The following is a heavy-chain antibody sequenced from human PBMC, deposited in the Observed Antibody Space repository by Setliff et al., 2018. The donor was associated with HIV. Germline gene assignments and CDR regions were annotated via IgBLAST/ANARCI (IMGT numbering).Heavy chain of an antibody. V-gene: IGHV1-18*01. Sequence: ASVKVSCKASGYSLSTYAISWVRQAPGQGLEWMGWLASYNDDANYAQNLQGRVTMTTDKSTSTAYMELRSLRSDDTAVYYCARGQYGDELFDYWGQGTLVTVSS. D-gene: IGHD4-17*01. CDR1: GYSLSTYA. CDR2: LASYNDDA. CDR3: ARGQYGDELFDY. J-gene: IGHJ4*02.